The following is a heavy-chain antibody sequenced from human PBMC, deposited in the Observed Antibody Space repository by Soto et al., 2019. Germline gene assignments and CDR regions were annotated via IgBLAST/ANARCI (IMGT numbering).Heavy chain of an antibody. Sequence: QVQLQESGPGLVKPSETLSLTCTVSGGSISSYYWSWIRQPPGKGLEWIGYIYYSGSTNYNPSLKSRVTISVDTSKNQFSLKLSSVTAADTAVYYCARRWGPTFDFWGQGTLVTVYS. V-gene: IGHV4-59*01. CDR3: ARRWGPTFDF. J-gene: IGHJ4*02. D-gene: IGHD1-26*01. CDR2: IYYSGST. CDR1: GGSISSYY.